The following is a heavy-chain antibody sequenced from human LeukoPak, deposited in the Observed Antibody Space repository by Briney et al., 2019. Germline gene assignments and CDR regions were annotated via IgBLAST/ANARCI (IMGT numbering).Heavy chain of an antibody. CDR1: GGTFSSYA. CDR2: ITPNSGAT. J-gene: IGHJ4*02. CDR3: AREQRLAD. V-gene: IGHV1-2*06. Sequence: ASVKVSCKASGGTFSSYAISWVRQAPGQGLEWMGRITPNSGATNYAQKFQGRVTMTRDTSISTAYMELGRLEFDDTAVYFCAREQRLADWGQGTLVTVSS. D-gene: IGHD6-19*01.